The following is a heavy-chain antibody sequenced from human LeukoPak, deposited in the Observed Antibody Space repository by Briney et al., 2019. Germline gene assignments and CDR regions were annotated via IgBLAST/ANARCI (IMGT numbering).Heavy chain of an antibody. CDR1: GGTFSSYA. D-gene: IGHD2-21*02. J-gene: IGHJ5*02. V-gene: IGHV1-69*05. Sequence: ASVKVSCKASGGTFSSYAISWVRQAPGQGLEWMGGIIPIFGTANYAQKSQGRVTITTDESTSTAYMELSSLRSEDTAVYYCARGTAGFRWFDPWGQGTLVTVSS. CDR3: ARGTAGFRWFDP. CDR2: IIPIFGTA.